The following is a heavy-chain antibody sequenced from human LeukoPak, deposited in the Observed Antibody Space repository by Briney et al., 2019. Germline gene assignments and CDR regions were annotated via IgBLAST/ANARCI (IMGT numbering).Heavy chain of an antibody. CDR1: GFTFSSYS. Sequence: GGSLRLSCAASGFTFSSYSMNWVRQAPGKGLEWVSYISSSSSTIYYADSVKGRFTISRDNAKNSLYLQMNSLRAEDTAVYYCARVGYYDSSGGDAFDIWGQGTMVTVSS. V-gene: IGHV3-48*01. J-gene: IGHJ3*02. CDR2: ISSSSSTI. D-gene: IGHD3-22*01. CDR3: ARVGYYDSSGGDAFDI.